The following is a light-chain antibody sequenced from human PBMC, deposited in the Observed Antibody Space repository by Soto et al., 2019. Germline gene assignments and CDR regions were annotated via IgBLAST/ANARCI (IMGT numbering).Light chain of an antibody. CDR2: GAS. CDR1: QSVRNN. CDR3: QQYDGWPRT. Sequence: EIVMTQSPATLSVSPGERATLSCRASQSVRNNLAWYQQKPGQAPRLLIHGASTRATGIPARFSGSGSGTEFTLTISSLQSEDFAVYYCQQYDGWPRTFGQGTKV. V-gene: IGKV3D-15*01. J-gene: IGKJ1*01.